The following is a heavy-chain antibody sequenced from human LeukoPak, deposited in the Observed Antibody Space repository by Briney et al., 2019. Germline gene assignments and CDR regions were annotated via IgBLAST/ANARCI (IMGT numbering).Heavy chain of an antibody. CDR2: INTDGSST. CDR3: ARAAYYDFWSERDYYMDV. Sequence: PGGSLRLSCAASGFTFSNYWMHWVRQAPGKGLVWVSRINTDGSSTSYADSVKGRFTISRDNAKNTLYLQMNSLRAEDTAVYYCARAAYYDFWSERDYYMDVWGKGTTVTVSS. D-gene: IGHD3-3*01. V-gene: IGHV3-74*01. CDR1: GFTFSNYW. J-gene: IGHJ6*03.